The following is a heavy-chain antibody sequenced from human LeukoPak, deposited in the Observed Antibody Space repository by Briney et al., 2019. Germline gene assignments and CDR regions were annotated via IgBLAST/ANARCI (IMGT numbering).Heavy chain of an antibody. CDR2: ISYDGSNK. J-gene: IGHJ5*02. D-gene: IGHD3-9*01. CDR3: ARANPYYDILTGPFDP. Sequence: GRSLRLSCAASGITFSSYAMHWVRQAPGKGLEWVAVISYDGSNKYYADSVKGRFTISRDNSKNTLYLQMNSLRAEDTAVYYCARANPYYDILTGPFDPWGQGTLVTVSS. CDR1: GITFSSYA. V-gene: IGHV3-30-3*01.